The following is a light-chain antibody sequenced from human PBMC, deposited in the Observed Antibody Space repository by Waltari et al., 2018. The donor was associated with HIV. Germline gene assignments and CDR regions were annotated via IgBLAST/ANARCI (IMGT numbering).Light chain of an antibody. Sequence: QSVLTQPPSASGTPGQRVTISCSGSSSNIGSNYVYWYQQLPGTAPKLLIYKNNQRPSGVPDRFSGSKSGTSASLAISGLRSEDEADYYCCSYTTTNNFVLFGGGTKLTVL. J-gene: IGLJ2*01. CDR2: KNN. V-gene: IGLV1-47*01. CDR1: SSNIGSNY. CDR3: CSYTTTNNFVL.